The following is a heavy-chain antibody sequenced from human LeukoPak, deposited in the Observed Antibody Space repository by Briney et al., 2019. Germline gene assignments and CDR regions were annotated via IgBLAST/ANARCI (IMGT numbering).Heavy chain of an antibody. CDR3: ANFPRIAITPENFDP. D-gene: IGHD1-26*01. Sequence: PGGSLRLSCAASGFTFSSYAMSWVRQAPGKGLEWVSAISGSGGSTYYADSVKGRFTISRDNSKNTLYLQMNSLRAEDTAVYYCANFPRIAITPENFDPWGQGTLVTVSS. J-gene: IGHJ5*02. V-gene: IGHV3-23*01. CDR2: ISGSGGST. CDR1: GFTFSSYA.